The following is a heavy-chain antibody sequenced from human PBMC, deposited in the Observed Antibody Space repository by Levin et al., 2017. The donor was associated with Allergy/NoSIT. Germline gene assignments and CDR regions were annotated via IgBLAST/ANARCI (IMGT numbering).Heavy chain of an antibody. CDR3: ARLGYNDGYGYFYGMDV. Sequence: SETLSLTCTVSGGSIRSYSWTWIRQPPGKGLEWIAYIFDSGSSNHNPSLKSRVTISVDTSKNQFSLKLSSVTAADTAVYYCARLGYNDGYGYFYGMDVWGQGTTITVAS. CDR2: IFDSGSS. D-gene: IGHD5-18*01. J-gene: IGHJ6*02. CDR1: GGSIRSYS. V-gene: IGHV4-59*08.